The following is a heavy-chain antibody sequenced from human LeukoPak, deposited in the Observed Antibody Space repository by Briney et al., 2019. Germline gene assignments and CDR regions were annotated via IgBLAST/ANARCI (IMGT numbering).Heavy chain of an antibody. Sequence: ASVKVSCKASGCTFSSYAISWMRQAPGQGLEWMGGIIPIFGTANYAQKFQGRVTITADKSTSTAYMELSSLRSEDTAVYYCAREVPTDYYYYYMDVWGKGTTVTVSS. CDR3: AREVPTDYYYYYMDV. CDR1: GCTFSSYA. J-gene: IGHJ6*03. V-gene: IGHV1-69*06. CDR2: IIPIFGTA.